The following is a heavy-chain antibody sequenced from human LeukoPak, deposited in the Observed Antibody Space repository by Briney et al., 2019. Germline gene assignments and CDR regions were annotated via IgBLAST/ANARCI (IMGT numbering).Heavy chain of an antibody. J-gene: IGHJ4*02. CDR3: AKRATVVSALYCFDY. D-gene: IGHD4-23*01. Sequence: GGSLRLSCAASGFTVSSNYMSWVRQAPGKGLEWVSAISGSGGNTYYADSVKGRFTISRDNSKNTLYLQVNSLRAEDTAIYYCAKRATVVSALYCFDYWGQGTLVTVSS. CDR2: ISGSGGNT. CDR1: GFTVSSNY. V-gene: IGHV3-23*01.